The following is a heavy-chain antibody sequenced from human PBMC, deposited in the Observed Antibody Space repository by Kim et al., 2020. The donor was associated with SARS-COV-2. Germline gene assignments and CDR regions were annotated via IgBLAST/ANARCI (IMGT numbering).Heavy chain of an antibody. CDR3: ARGGWRFLEWFDP. J-gene: IGHJ5*02. CDR2: IYHSGST. CDR1: GGSISSGGYS. Sequence: SETLSLTCAVSGGSISSGGYSWSWIRQPPGKGLEWIGYIYHSGSTYYNPSLKSRVTISVDRSKNQFSLKLSSVTAADTAVYYCARGGWRFLEWFDPWGQGTLVTVSS. D-gene: IGHD3-3*01. V-gene: IGHV4-30-2*01.